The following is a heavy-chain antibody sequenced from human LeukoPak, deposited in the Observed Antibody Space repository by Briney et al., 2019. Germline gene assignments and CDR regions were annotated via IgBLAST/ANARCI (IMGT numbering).Heavy chain of an antibody. J-gene: IGHJ4*02. V-gene: IGHV3-64*01. D-gene: IGHD2-8*01. CDR1: GFTFSNYA. CDR2: ISRSGGTT. Sequence: PGGSLRLSCAASGFTFSNYAIHWVRQAPGKGLEYVSAISRSGGTTYYANSVKDRFTISRDNSKNTLFLQMDSLRAEDTAVYYCAREYCTNGVCYKRFDYWGQGTLVTVSS. CDR3: AREYCTNGVCYKRFDY.